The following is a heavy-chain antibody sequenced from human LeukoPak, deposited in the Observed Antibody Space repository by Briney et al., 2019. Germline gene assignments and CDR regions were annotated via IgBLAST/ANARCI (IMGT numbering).Heavy chain of an antibody. CDR2: ISSSGSTI. V-gene: IGHV3-48*03. CDR1: GFSISSYE. Sequence: PGGSLRLSCAASGFSISSYEMNWVRQAPGKGLEWVSHISSSGSTIWYADSVKGRFTISRDNAKNLVYLQTNSLRAEDTAVYYCARGWNYAFRFDNWGQGTLVTVS. J-gene: IGHJ4*02. D-gene: IGHD1-7*01. CDR3: ARGWNYAFRFDN.